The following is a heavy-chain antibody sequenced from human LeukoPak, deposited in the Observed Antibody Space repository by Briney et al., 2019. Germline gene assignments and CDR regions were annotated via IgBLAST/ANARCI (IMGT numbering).Heavy chain of an antibody. V-gene: IGHV4-34*01. CDR2: INHSGST. J-gene: IGHJ4*02. CDR3: ARHRGSGSYYNDY. D-gene: IGHD3-10*01. Sequence: PSETLSLTCAVYGGSFSGYYWSWIRQPPGKGLEWIGEINHSGSTNYNPSLKSRVTISVDTSKNQFSLKLSSVTAADTAVYYCARHRGSGSYYNDYWGQGTLVTVSS. CDR1: GGSFSGYY.